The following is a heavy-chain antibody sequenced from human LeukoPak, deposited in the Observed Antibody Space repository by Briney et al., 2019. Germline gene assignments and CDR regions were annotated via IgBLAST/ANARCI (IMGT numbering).Heavy chain of an antibody. CDR2: IYHSGST. CDR1: GGSISSGGYY. Sequence: PSETLSLTCTVSGGSISSGGYYWSWIRQPPGKGLEWIGYIYHSGSTYYNPSLKSRVTISVDTSKNQFSLKLTSVTAADTTVYYCARRVRFGEDWIFDYWGRGTPVTVSS. CDR3: ARRVRFGEDWIFDY. J-gene: IGHJ4*01. V-gene: IGHV4-30-2*01. D-gene: IGHD3-3*01.